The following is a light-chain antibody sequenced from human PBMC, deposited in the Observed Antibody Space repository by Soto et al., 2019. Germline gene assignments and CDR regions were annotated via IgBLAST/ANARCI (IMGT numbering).Light chain of an antibody. CDR3: SSFAGSNNYLL. V-gene: IGLV2-8*01. CDR2: EVV. CDR1: SSDVGAYNY. J-gene: IGLJ2*01. Sequence: QSVLTQPLSASGSPGQSVTISCTGTSSDVGAYNYVSWYQQHPGQAPYLLIYEVVKRPSWVPVRFSGSKSGNTASLTVSGLQAEDEADYYCSSFAGSNNYLLFGGGTKVTVL.